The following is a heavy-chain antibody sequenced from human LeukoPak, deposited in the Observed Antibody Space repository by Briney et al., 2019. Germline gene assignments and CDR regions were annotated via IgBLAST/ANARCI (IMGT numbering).Heavy chain of an antibody. V-gene: IGHV3-30*02. Sequence: GGSLRLSCAESAFIFSNYGMHWVRQAPGKGLEWVAFIRYNGNNKSYAASVKGRFTISRDNSKNEPYLQMNSLRTDDTAVYYCTKEPLDRYQRLGYYFDFWGQGSLVTVSS. J-gene: IGHJ4*02. CDR2: IRYNGNNK. CDR3: TKEPLDRYQRLGYYFDF. D-gene: IGHD5-24*01. CDR1: AFIFSNYG.